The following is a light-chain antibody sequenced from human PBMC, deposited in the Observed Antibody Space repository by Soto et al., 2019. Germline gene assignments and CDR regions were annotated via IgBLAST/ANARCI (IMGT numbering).Light chain of an antibody. Sequence: DIQITQSPSALSASVGDRVTITCRASQSIKTWLAWYQRKPGRAPNLLIYDASSLQSGVPSRFSGSGSGTESTLTISSLQPDDSATYYCQQYESYSWTFGQGTKVDIK. CDR2: DAS. CDR3: QQYESYSWT. CDR1: QSIKTW. V-gene: IGKV1-5*01. J-gene: IGKJ1*01.